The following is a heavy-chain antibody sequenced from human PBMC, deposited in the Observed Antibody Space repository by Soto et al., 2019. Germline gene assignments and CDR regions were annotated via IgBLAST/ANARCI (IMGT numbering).Heavy chain of an antibody. Sequence: ASVKVSCKASGYTFTSYDINWVRQATGQGLERMGWMNPNSGNTGYAQKFQGRVTMTRNSSLSTAYMELSSLRSEYTSVYYCARGPYYDFWSGYYNSYYYYYGMDVWGQGTTVTVSS. CDR3: ARGPYYDFWSGYYNSYYYYYGMDV. CDR1: GYTFTSYD. D-gene: IGHD3-3*01. CDR2: MNPNSGNT. J-gene: IGHJ6*02. V-gene: IGHV1-8*01.